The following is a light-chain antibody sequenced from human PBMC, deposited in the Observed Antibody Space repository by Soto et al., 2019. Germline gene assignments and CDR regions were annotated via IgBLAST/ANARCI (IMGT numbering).Light chain of an antibody. Sequence: EIVMTQSPATLSVSPGERATISCRASQSVSRNLAWYQQKPGQAPRLLIYGASTRDTGVPARFSGSRSGTELTLTISSLQSEDFAVYYCQQYNNWPPYTFGQGNKLEIK. V-gene: IGKV3-15*01. J-gene: IGKJ2*01. CDR2: GAS. CDR1: QSVSRN. CDR3: QQYNNWPPYT.